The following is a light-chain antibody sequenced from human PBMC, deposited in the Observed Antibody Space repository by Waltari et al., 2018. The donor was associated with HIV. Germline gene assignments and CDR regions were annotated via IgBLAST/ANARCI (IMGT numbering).Light chain of an antibody. CDR3: SSYVTGGSLL. CDR1: DIDIGIYDY. V-gene: IGLV2-14*01. CDR2: NTN. J-gene: IGLJ3*02. Sequence: QSALTQPASVSGSPGQSVTISCIGSDIDIGIYDYISWYHPPPDRAPRLVVFNTNRRPSGSPFRFAGSKSGNTASLTISGLQADDEGVYYCSSYVTGGSLLFGGGTQVTV.